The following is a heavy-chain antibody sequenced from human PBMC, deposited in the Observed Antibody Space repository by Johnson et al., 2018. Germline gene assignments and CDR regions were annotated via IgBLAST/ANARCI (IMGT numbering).Heavy chain of an antibody. D-gene: IGHD4-11*01. J-gene: IGHJ6*02. V-gene: IGHV3-11*01. CDR2: ISSSGSTI. CDR3: AREGDYSNGEDSYYYYGMDV. Sequence: VQLVESGGGLVKPGGSLRLSCAASGFTFSDYYMSWIRQAPGKGLEWVSYISSSGSTIYYADSVKGRFSISRDNAKNSLYLQMKSLRAEDPAVDYCAREGDYSNGEDSYYYYGMDVWGQGTTVTVSS. CDR1: GFTFSDYY.